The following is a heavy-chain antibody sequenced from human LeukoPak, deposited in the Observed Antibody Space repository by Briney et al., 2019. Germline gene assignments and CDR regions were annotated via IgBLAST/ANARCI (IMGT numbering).Heavy chain of an antibody. J-gene: IGHJ4*02. Sequence: GGSLRLSCAASGFTFSSYAMSWVRQAPGKGLEWVSAISGSGGSTYYADSVKGRFTISRDNAKNSLYLQMNSLRAEDTALYYCATLGYCTNGVCDKSPWAFDYWGQGTLVTVSS. CDR1: GFTFSSYA. D-gene: IGHD2-8*01. CDR2: ISGSGGST. CDR3: ATLGYCTNGVCDKSPWAFDY. V-gene: IGHV3-23*01.